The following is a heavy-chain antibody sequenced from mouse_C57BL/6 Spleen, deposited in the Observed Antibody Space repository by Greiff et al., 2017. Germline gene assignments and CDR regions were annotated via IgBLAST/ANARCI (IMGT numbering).Heavy chain of an antibody. D-gene: IGHD1-1*01. CDR1: GYTFTSYW. CDR3: ARSEGYYGSSYGWYFDV. CDR2: IDPSDSYT. V-gene: IGHV1-69*01. J-gene: IGHJ1*03. Sequence: QVQLQQPGAELVMPGASVKLSCKASGYTFTSYWMHWVKQRPGQGLEWIGEIDPSDSYTNYNQKFKGKSTLTVDKSSSTAYMQLSSLTSEDSAVYYCARSEGYYGSSYGWYFDVWGTGTTVTVSS.